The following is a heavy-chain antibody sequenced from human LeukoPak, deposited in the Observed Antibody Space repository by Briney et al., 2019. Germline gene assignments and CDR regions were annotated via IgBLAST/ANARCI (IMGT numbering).Heavy chain of an antibody. CDR2: ISGSGGTT. V-gene: IGHV3-23*01. CDR3: ARGRPHGNDY. CDR1: GITFSSYV. D-gene: IGHD4-23*01. J-gene: IGHJ4*02. Sequence: GGSLRLSCAASGITFSSYVMSWVRQAPGKGLEWVSGISGSGGTTYYADSVKGRFSISRDNAKNTLYLQMNSLRVEDTAVYYCARGRPHGNDYWGQGTLVTVSS.